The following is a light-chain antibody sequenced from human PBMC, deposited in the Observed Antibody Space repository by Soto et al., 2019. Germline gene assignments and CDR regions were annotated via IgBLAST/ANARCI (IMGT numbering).Light chain of an antibody. CDR1: QTISSN. CDR2: GAS. J-gene: IGKJ1*01. Sequence: EIVMTQSPATLPVSPGERATLSCRASQTISSNLAWSQQKPGQAPRLLVYGASTRATGFPARFSGSGSGTEFTLTISSLQSEDVAIYYCQQYQTWPRTFGQGTKVDIK. V-gene: IGKV3-15*01. CDR3: QQYQTWPRT.